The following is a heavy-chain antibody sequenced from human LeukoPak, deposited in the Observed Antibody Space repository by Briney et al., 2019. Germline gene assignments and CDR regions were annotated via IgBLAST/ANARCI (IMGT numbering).Heavy chain of an antibody. V-gene: IGHV6-1*01. D-gene: IGHD6-19*01. CDR3: ARDLGNTGWYTFDY. Sequence: TSQTLSLTCDISGDSVSSNNGAWNWIRQSPSRGLEWLGRTYCRSKWYNDYAGSLNGRITISPDTSKNQFSLHLNSVTPEDTAVYYCARDLGNTGWYTFDYWGQGILVTVSS. J-gene: IGHJ4*02. CDR2: TYCRSKWYN. CDR1: GDSVSSNNGA.